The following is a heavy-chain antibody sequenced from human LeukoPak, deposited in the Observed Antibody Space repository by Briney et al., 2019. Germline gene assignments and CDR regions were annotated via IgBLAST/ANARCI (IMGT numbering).Heavy chain of an antibody. CDR2: ISYSGNT. Sequence: PSETLSLICTVSGGSISGQYWSWIRQPPGRGLEWIGYISYSGNTKYNPSLKSRVTISVDTSKNQFSLKLNSMSAADTSVYYCARLRFLEWLFPWFDPWGQGILVTVSS. V-gene: IGHV4-59*08. CDR3: ARLRFLEWLFPWFDP. J-gene: IGHJ5*02. D-gene: IGHD3-3*01. CDR1: GGSISGQY.